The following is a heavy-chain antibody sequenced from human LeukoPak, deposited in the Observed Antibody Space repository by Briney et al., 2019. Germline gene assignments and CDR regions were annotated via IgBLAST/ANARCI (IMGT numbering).Heavy chain of an antibody. CDR3: ARRVGAKGDAFDI. J-gene: IGHJ3*02. CDR1: GYTFTNYW. CDR2: IYPGDSDT. V-gene: IGHV5-51*01. D-gene: IGHD1-26*01. Sequence: GESLKISCKGSGYTFTNYWIVWVRQMPGKGLEWMGIIYPGDSDTRYSPSFQGQVTISADRSITTASLQWSSLKASDTAMYYCARRVGAKGDAFDIWGQGTMVTVSS.